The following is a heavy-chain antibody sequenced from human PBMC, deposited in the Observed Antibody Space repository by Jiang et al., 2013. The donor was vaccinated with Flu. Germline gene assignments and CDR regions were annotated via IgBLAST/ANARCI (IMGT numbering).Heavy chain of an antibody. Sequence: VQLVESGAEVKKPGSSVKVSCKASGGTFNSYASGWVRQAPGQGLEWMGGIIPILGIPNYAQKFQGRVTITADKSTSTSYMELSSLRSEDTAVYYCAWSTGGSYYFDYWGQGTLVTVSS. V-gene: IGHV1-69*09. CDR3: AWSTGGSYYFDY. CDR2: IIPILGIP. J-gene: IGHJ4*02. D-gene: IGHD1-26*01. CDR1: GGTFNSYA.